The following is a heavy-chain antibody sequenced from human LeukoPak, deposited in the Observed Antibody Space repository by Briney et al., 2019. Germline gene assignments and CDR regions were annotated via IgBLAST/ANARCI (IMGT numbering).Heavy chain of an antibody. Sequence: PGGSLRLSCAASGFTFSSYSMNWVRQAPGKGLEWVSSISSSSSYIYYADSVKGRFTISRDNAKNSLYLQMNSLRAEDTAVYYCARGTVGYCSSTSCPYYYYMDVWGKGTTVTVSS. D-gene: IGHD2-2*01. J-gene: IGHJ6*03. CDR2: ISSSSSYI. CDR1: GFTFSSYS. CDR3: ARGTVGYCSSTSCPYYYYMDV. V-gene: IGHV3-21*01.